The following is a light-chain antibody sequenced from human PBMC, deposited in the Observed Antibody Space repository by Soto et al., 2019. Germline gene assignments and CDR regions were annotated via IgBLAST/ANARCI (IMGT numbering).Light chain of an antibody. J-gene: IGKJ1*01. CDR1: QCVSSY. CDR2: DAS. V-gene: IGKV3-11*01. CDR3: QQRSNWPPT. Sequence: EIVLTQSPANLSLSPGEGANLSCRASQCVSSYLAWYQQKPGQAPRLLIYDASNRATGIPARFSGSGSGTDFTLTISSLEPEDFAVYYGQQRSNWPPTFGQGTKVDIK.